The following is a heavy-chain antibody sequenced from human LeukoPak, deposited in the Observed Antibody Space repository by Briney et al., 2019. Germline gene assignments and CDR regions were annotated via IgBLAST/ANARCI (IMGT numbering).Heavy chain of an antibody. CDR1: GFTFSSYA. V-gene: IGHV3-64D*06. Sequence: GGSLRLSCSASGFTFSSYAMHWVRQAPGKGLEYVSAISSNGGSTYYADSVKGRFTISRDNSKNTLYLQMSSLRSEDTAVYYCATWAHRGDFDYWGQGTLVTVSS. J-gene: IGHJ4*02. CDR3: ATWAHRGDFDY. D-gene: IGHD3-16*01. CDR2: ISSNGGST.